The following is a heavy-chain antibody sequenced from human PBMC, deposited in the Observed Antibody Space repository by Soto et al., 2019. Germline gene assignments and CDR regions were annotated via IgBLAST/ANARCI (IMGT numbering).Heavy chain of an antibody. CDR1: GFTFSSYA. D-gene: IGHD5-18*01. CDR2: ISGRGGST. J-gene: IGHJ4*02. CDR3: AKERRRPWIQLGIPDY. Sequence: PGGSLRLSCAASGFTFSSYAMSWVRQAPGKGLEWVSAISGRGGSTYYADSVKGRFTISRDNSKNTLYLQMNSLRAEDTAVYYCAKERRRPWIQLGIPDYWGQGTLVTVSS. V-gene: IGHV3-23*01.